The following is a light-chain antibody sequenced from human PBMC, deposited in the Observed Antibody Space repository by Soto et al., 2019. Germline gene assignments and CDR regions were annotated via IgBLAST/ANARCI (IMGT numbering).Light chain of an antibody. CDR3: QLYNNSPAMA. V-gene: IGKV3-15*01. CDR2: GAS. Sequence: EIVMTQSPATLSVSPGERATLSCRASQSVSSNLAWYQQKPGQAPRLLIYGASTRATGIPARFSGSGSGKEFTLTISRLQAEDFADYYCQLYNNSPAMAFGQGTKVEIK. J-gene: IGKJ1*01. CDR1: QSVSSN.